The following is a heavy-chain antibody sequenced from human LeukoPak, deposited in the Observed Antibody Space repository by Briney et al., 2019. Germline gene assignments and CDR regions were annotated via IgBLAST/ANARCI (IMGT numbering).Heavy chain of an antibody. CDR1: GGSINSDDYY. J-gene: IGHJ3*02. CDR2: IYYSGST. CDR3: ARIGGGRAQI. Sequence: SQTLSLTCTVSGGSINSDDYYWTWIRQPPGKGLEWIGYIYYSGSTYYNPSLKSRVTISVDTSKNQFSLKLSSVTAADTAVYYCARIGGGRAQIWGQGTLVTVSS. V-gene: IGHV4-30-2*01. D-gene: IGHD2-15*01.